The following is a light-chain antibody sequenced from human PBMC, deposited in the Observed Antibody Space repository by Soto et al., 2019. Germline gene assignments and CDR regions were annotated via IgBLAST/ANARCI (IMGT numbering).Light chain of an antibody. J-gene: IGKJ2*01. Sequence: DIQMTQSPSTLSASVGDRVTITCRASQSITTWLAWYQQKPGKAPKLLIYKATNLQSGVPSRFSGSGSGTKFSLTISSLQPEDFAIYYCQQYNDYQYTFGQGTKLEIK. CDR3: QQYNDYQYT. V-gene: IGKV1-5*03. CDR1: QSITTW. CDR2: KAT.